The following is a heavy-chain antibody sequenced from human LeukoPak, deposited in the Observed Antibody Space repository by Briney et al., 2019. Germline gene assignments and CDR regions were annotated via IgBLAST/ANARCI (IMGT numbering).Heavy chain of an antibody. CDR2: INPNSGGT. J-gene: IGHJ4*02. CDR3: ARAITIFGVAAPTGY. CDR1: GYTFTDYY. Sequence: ASVKVSRKASGYTFTDYYMHWVRQAPGQGLEWMGWINPNSGGTNYAQKFQGRVTMTRGTSISTAYMELSRLRSDDTAVYYCARAITIFGVAAPTGYWGQGTLVTVSS. D-gene: IGHD3-3*01. V-gene: IGHV1-2*02.